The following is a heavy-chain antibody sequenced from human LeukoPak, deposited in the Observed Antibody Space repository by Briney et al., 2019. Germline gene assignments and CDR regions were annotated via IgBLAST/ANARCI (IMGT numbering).Heavy chain of an antibody. D-gene: IGHD2-21*02. J-gene: IGHJ4*02. CDR2: ISGSGGST. CDR1: GLTFSSYA. CDR3: AKEGLFCGGDCLASDYFDY. V-gene: IGHV3-23*01. Sequence: PGGSLRLSCAASGLTFSSYAMSWVRQAQGKGLEWVSAISGSGGSTYYADSVKGRFTISRDNSKNTLYLQMNSLRAEDTAVYYCAKEGLFCGGDCLASDYFDYWGQGTLVTVSS.